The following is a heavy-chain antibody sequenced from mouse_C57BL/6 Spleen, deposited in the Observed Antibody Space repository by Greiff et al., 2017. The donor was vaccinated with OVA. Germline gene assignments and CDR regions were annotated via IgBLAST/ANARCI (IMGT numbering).Heavy chain of an antibody. D-gene: IGHD1-1*01. Sequence: VQLQESGAELVKPGASVKISCKASGYAFSSYWMNWVKQRPGKGLEWIGQIYPGDGDTNYNGKFKGKATLTADKSSSTAYMQLSSLTSEDSAVYFCARRYYYGSSYLYFDVWGTGTTVTVSS. CDR3: ARRYYYGSSYLYFDV. CDR2: IYPGDGDT. J-gene: IGHJ1*03. V-gene: IGHV1-80*01. CDR1: GYAFSSYW.